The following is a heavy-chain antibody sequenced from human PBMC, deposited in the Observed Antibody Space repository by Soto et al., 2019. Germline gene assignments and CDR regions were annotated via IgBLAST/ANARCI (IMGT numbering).Heavy chain of an antibody. V-gene: IGHV4-61*01. Sequence: SETLCLTCTVYCVSVSSVSYYGRRSRQPPGKGLEWIGYIYYSGMTNYNPYLKSRVTISVDTSKNQFSLKLSSGTAADTAVDYCARDNSGYDSPGVARLCYSGGNALLVAVSS. D-gene: IGHD5-12*01. J-gene: IGHJ5*01. CDR2: IYYSGMT. CDR3: ARDNSGYDSPGVARLCYS. CDR1: CVSVSSVSYY.